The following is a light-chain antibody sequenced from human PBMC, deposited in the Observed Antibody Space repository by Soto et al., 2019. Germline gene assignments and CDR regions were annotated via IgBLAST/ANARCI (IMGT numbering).Light chain of an antibody. CDR3: SSYTSRGTWV. V-gene: IGLV2-14*01. CDR1: NSDVGGFNF. J-gene: IGLJ3*02. Sequence: QSALTQPASVSGSPGQSITLSCTGTNSDVGGFNFVSWLQQHPGKAPKLILYVVTNRPSGVSNRFSGSKSGNTASLTISGLQADDEADYYCSSYTSRGTWVFGGGTKLTVL. CDR2: VVT.